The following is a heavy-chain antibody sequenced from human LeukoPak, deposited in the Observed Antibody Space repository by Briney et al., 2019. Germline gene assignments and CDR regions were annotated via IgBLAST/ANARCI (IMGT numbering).Heavy chain of an antibody. Sequence: GASVKVSCKASGYIFDTYAISWVRQAPGQGLEWMGWISAYNGNTNYAQKFQGRVTMTTDTSTSTAYMEFRSLRSDDTAVYYCARVWIVAGRVWFDPWGQGTLVTVSS. V-gene: IGHV1-18*04. CDR1: GYIFDTYA. CDR3: ARVWIVAGRVWFDP. D-gene: IGHD2-15*01. CDR2: ISAYNGNT. J-gene: IGHJ5*02.